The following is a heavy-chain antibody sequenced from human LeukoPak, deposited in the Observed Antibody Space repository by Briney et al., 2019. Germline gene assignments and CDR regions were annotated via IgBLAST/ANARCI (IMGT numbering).Heavy chain of an antibody. Sequence: SETLSLTCTVSGGSISSYYWSWIRPPPGKGLEWIGYIYYSGSTNYNPSLKSRVTISVDTSKNQFSLKLSSVTAADTAVYYCARSFDYWGPGTLVTVSS. CDR2: IYYSGST. J-gene: IGHJ4*02. CDR3: ARSFDY. CDR1: GGSISSYY. V-gene: IGHV4-59*01.